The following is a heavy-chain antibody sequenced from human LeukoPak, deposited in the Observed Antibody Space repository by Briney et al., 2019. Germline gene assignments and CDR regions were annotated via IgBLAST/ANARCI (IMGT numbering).Heavy chain of an antibody. J-gene: IGHJ4*02. CDR1: GGSISSYY. CDR3: ARKGYSNYGYIDY. CDR2: IYYSGST. Sequence: PSETLSLTCTVSGGSISSYYWSWIRQPPGKGLEWIGYIYYSGSTNYNPSLKSRVTISVDTSKNQFSLKLSSVTAADTAVYYCARKGYSNYGYIDYWGQGTLVTVSS. D-gene: IGHD4-11*01. V-gene: IGHV4-59*01.